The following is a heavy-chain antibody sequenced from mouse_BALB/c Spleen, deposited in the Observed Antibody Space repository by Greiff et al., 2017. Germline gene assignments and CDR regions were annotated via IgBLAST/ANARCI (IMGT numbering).Heavy chain of an antibody. Sequence: EVKVVESGGGLVQPGGSRKLSCAASGFTFSDYGMAWVRQAPGKGPEWVAFISNLAYSIYYADTVTGRFTISRENAKNTLYLEMSSLRSEDTAMYYCARADYGHWYFDVWGAGTTVTVSS. J-gene: IGHJ1*01. CDR1: GFTFSDYG. D-gene: IGHD1-1*02. CDR2: ISNLAYSI. CDR3: ARADYGHWYFDV. V-gene: IGHV5-15*02.